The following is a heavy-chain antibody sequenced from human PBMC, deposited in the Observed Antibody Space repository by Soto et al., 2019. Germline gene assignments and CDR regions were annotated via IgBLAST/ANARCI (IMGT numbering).Heavy chain of an antibody. J-gene: IGHJ6*02. D-gene: IGHD3-9*01. CDR3: ARHLYYDISPGYLRPYHYYGMDV. Sequence: TSETLSLTCTVSGGSISSTSYYWGWIRQPPGKGLEWIGSIYYSGRTYYNPSLRSRVTISVGTSKNQFSLKLTSVTAADTAVYYCARHLYYDISPGYLRPYHYYGMDVWGQGTTVTVSS. V-gene: IGHV4-39*01. CDR2: IYYSGRT. CDR1: GGSISSTSYY.